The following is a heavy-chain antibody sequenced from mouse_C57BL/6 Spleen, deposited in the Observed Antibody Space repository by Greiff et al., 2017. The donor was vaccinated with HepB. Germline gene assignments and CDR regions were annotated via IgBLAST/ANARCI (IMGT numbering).Heavy chain of an antibody. CDR3: VRPPYDYEGAWFAY. J-gene: IGHJ3*01. D-gene: IGHD2-4*01. V-gene: IGHV10-1*01. Sequence: EVQRVESGGGLVQPKGSLKLSCAASGFSFNTYAMNWVRQAPGKGLEWVARIRSKSNNYATYYADSVKDRFTISRDDSESMLYLQMNNLKTEDTAMYYCVRPPYDYEGAWFAYWGQGTLVTVSA. CDR2: IRSKSNNYAT. CDR1: GFSFNTYA.